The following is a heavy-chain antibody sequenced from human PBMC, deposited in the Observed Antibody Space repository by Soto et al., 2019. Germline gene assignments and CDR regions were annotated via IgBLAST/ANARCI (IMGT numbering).Heavy chain of an antibody. CDR3: ARGLRWNIVATSDDFDY. CDR2: INHSGST. Sequence: SETLSLTCAVYGGSFSGYYWSWIRQPPGKGLEWIGEINHSGSTNYNPSLKSRVTISVDTSKNQFSLKLSSVTAADTAVYYCARGLRWNIVATSDDFDYWGQGTLVPSPQ. CDR1: GGSFSGYY. J-gene: IGHJ4*02. D-gene: IGHD5-12*01. V-gene: IGHV4-34*01.